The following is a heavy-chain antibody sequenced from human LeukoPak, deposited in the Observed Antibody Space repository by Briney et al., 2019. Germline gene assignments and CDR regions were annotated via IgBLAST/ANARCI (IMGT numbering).Heavy chain of an antibody. J-gene: IGHJ4*02. CDR2: INSDGSST. CDR3: ARGQDRGSYYAY. D-gene: IGHD1-26*01. V-gene: IGHV3-74*01. Sequence: GGSLRLSCAASGFTFSSYWMHWVRQAPGKGLVWVSRINSDGSSTSYADSVKGRFTISRDNAKNTLYLQMNSLRAEDTAVYYCARGQDRGSYYAYWGQGTLVTVSS. CDR1: GFTFSSYW.